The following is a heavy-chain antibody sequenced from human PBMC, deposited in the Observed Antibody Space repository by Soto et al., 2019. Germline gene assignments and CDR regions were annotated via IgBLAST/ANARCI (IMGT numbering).Heavy chain of an antibody. J-gene: IGHJ4*02. D-gene: IGHD3-16*01. Sequence: SETLSLTCTVSGGSISSYYWSWIRQPPGKGLEWIGYIYYSGSTNYNPSLKSRVTISVDTSKNQFSLKLSSVTAADTAVYYCARGGDYIDYWGQGTLVTVSS. CDR1: GGSISSYY. CDR3: ARGGDYIDY. V-gene: IGHV4-59*01. CDR2: IYYSGST.